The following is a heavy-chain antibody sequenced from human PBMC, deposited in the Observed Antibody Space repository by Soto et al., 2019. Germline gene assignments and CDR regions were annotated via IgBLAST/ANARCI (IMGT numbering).Heavy chain of an antibody. D-gene: IGHD2-15*01. CDR1: GFTFSSYG. CDR2: ISYDGSNK. V-gene: IGHV3-30*18. Sequence: QVQLVESGGGVVQPGRSLRLSCAASGFTFSSYGMHWVRQAPGKGLEWVAVISYDGSNKYYADSVKGRFTISRDNSKNTLYLQMNSLRAEDTAVYYCAKAVVSGWGQGTLVTVSS. CDR3: AKAVVSG. J-gene: IGHJ4*02.